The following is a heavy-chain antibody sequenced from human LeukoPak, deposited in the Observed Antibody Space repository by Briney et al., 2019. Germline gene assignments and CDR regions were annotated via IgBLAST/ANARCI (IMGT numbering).Heavy chain of an antibody. CDR1: GFTFSSYA. D-gene: IGHD6-19*01. V-gene: IGHV3-23*01. J-gene: IGHJ4*02. Sequence: GGSLRLSCAASGFTFSSYAMSWVRQAPGKGLEWVSAISGSGGSTYYADSVKGRFTISRDNSKNTLYLQMNSLRAEDTAVYYCAKWSLYSSGWYGYFDYWGQGTLVTVSS. CDR2: ISGSGGST. CDR3: AKWSLYSSGWYGYFDY.